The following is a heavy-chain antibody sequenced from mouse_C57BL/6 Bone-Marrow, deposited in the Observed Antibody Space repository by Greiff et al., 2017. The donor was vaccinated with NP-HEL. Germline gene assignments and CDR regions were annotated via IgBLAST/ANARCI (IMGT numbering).Heavy chain of an antibody. Sequence: EVKVEESGGGLVQPGGSMKLSCVASGFTFSNYWMNWVRQSPEKGLEWVAQIRLKSDNYATHYAESVKGRFTISRDDSKSSVYLQMNNLRAEDTGIYYCTEGGTTYFDYWGQGTTLTVSS. V-gene: IGHV6-3*01. CDR2: IRLKSDNYAT. J-gene: IGHJ2*01. CDR1: GFTFSNYW. D-gene: IGHD4-1*01. CDR3: TEGGTTYFDY.